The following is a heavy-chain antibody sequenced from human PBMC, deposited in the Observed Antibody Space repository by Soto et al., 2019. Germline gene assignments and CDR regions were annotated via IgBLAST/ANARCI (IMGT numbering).Heavy chain of an antibody. CDR2: IYYSGNT. D-gene: IGHD3-22*01. CDR3: ARRVSDRSGYYYSDY. CDR1: GVSISSISSY. Sequence: KPSETLSLTCTVSGVSISSISSYWGWIRQPPGKGLEWIGDIYYSGNTYYNPSLKSRVTIFVDTSKNQFSLKLSSVTAADTAVYYCARRVSDRSGYYYSDYWGQGTLVNVSS. J-gene: IGHJ4*02. V-gene: IGHV4-39*01.